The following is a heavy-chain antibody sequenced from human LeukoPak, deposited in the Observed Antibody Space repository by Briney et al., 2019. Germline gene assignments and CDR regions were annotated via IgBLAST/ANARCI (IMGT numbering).Heavy chain of an antibody. Sequence: GASVEVSCKASGYTFTCYYMHWVRQAPGQGLEWRGWINPNSGGTNYAQKFQGRVTMTRDTAISTAYMELSRLRSDDTAVYYCARGNYKEVWLVGDAFDYWGQGTLVTVSS. V-gene: IGHV1-2*02. CDR3: ARGNYKEVWLVGDAFDY. CDR2: INPNSGGT. J-gene: IGHJ4*02. D-gene: IGHD6-19*01. CDR1: GYTFTCYY.